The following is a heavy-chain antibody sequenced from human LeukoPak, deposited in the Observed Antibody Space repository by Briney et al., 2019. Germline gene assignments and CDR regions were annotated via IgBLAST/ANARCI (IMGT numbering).Heavy chain of an antibody. CDR3: AKDLGLRAYHYYGMDV. D-gene: IGHD3-10*01. Sequence: GGSLRLSCAASGFTFSSYGMHWVRQAPGKGLEWVALISYDGSNKYYADSVKGRFTISRDNSKNTLYLHMNSLRTEDTAVYYCAKDLGLRAYHYYGMDVWGQGTTVTVSS. V-gene: IGHV3-30*18. CDR1: GFTFSSYG. J-gene: IGHJ6*02. CDR2: ISYDGSNK.